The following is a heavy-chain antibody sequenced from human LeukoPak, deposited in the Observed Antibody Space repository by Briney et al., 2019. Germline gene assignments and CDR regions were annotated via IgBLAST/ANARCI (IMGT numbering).Heavy chain of an antibody. CDR3: ARGPYSSSWYYFDY. CDR2: INHSGST. J-gene: IGHJ4*02. D-gene: IGHD6-13*01. Sequence: PSETLSLTCAVYGGSFSGYYWSWIRQPPGKGLEWIGGINHSGSTNYNPSLKSRVTISVDTSKNQFSLKLSSVTAADTAVYYCARGPYSSSWYYFDYWGQGTLATVSS. V-gene: IGHV4-34*01. CDR1: GGSFSGYY.